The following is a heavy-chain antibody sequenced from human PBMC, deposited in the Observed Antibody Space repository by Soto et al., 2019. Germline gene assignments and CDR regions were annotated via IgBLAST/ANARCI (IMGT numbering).Heavy chain of an antibody. CDR2: IWADGSRQ. V-gene: IGHV3-33*08. CDR1: GFAFSTYA. J-gene: IGHJ4*02. Sequence: QVQLVESGGGVIQPGKSLRLSCSASGFAFSTYAMHWVRQAPGKGLEWVAVIWADGSRQFYGNSVKGRFTISRDNSKNTLYLQMNSLRDDDTALYYCVEGTGYWGLNAYWGQGTLVTVSS. CDR3: VEGTGYWGLNAY. D-gene: IGHD3-9*01.